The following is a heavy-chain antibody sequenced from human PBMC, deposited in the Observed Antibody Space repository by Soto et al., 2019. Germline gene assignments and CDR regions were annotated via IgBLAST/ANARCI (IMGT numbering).Heavy chain of an antibody. CDR1: GFTFSSYG. J-gene: IGHJ4*02. CDR3: AKDRYSGTYPTDFDY. V-gene: IGHV3-30*18. CDR2: ISYDGGNE. Sequence: GGSLKLSCAGSGFTFSSYGIHWVRQAPGKGLEWVALISYDGGNEKYTESVNDRFTISRDDSHNVAYLQMSSLRTEDTAMYYCAKDRYSGTYPTDFDYWGQGSLVTVSS. D-gene: IGHD1-26*01.